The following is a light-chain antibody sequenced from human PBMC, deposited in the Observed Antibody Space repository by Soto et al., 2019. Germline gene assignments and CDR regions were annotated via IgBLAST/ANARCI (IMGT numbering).Light chain of an antibody. CDR2: AAS. J-gene: IGKJ1*01. CDR1: QTIDTN. CDR3: QQYNNRPPWT. Sequence: VVTQSPGTLSVSPGERATLSCRASQTIDTNLAWYQQKPGQAPRLLIFAASTRATGIPARFSGSGSGTEFSLTITSLQSEDFALYYCQQYNNRPPWTFGQGTKVDI. V-gene: IGKV3-15*01.